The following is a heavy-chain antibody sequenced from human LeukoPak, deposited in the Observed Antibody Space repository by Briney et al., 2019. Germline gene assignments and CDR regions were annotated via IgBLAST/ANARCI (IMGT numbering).Heavy chain of an antibody. Sequence: GASVKVSCKASGYTSTSYYMHWVRQAPGQGLEWMGIINPSGGSTSYAQKFQGRVTMTRDTSTSTVYMELSSLRSEDTAVYYCARDPSSILRYFDWLLPHFDYWGQGTLVTVSS. CDR3: ARDPSSILRYFDWLLPHFDY. V-gene: IGHV1-46*01. CDR1: GYTSTSYY. J-gene: IGHJ4*02. CDR2: INPSGGST. D-gene: IGHD3-9*01.